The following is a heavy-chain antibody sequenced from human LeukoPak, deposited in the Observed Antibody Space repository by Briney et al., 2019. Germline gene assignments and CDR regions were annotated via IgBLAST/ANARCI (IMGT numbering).Heavy chain of an antibody. Sequence: ASVKVSCKASGYTFTSYYMHWVRQAPGQGLEWMGIINPSGGSTSYAQKFQGRVTMTRDMSTSTVYMELSSLRSEGTAVYYCARVWGQQLVHFDYWGQGILVTVSS. V-gene: IGHV1-46*01. J-gene: IGHJ4*02. CDR1: GYTFTSYY. CDR3: ARVWGQQLVHFDY. D-gene: IGHD6-13*01. CDR2: INPSGGST.